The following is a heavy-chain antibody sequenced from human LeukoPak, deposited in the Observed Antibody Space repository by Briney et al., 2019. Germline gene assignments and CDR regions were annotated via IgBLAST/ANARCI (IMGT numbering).Heavy chain of an antibody. CDR3: AGSDTTGYIPREWDYWFFDL. CDR2: INSDGINT. V-gene: IGHV3-74*01. D-gene: IGHD1-1*01. J-gene: IGHJ2*01. Sequence: GGSLRLSCAASGFTFSNYWMHWVRQAPGKGLVWVSRINSDGINTSYADSVKGRFTISRDNAKNSLYLQINSLRAEDTAVYYCAGSDTTGYIPREWDYWFFDLWGRGTLVTVSS. CDR1: GFTFSNYW.